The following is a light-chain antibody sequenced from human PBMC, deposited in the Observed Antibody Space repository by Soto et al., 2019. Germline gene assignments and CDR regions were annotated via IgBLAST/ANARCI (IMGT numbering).Light chain of an antibody. V-gene: IGKV3-20*01. CDR3: QHYGSSWT. J-gene: IGKJ1*01. Sequence: NVLTQFPSPLSLSPGGRATPSRRASQSVSSSYLAWYQQKAGQAPRLLIYGASNRATGIPDRFSGSGSGTDFILTISRLEPEDFAVYYCQHYGSSWTFGQGTKVDIK. CDR2: GAS. CDR1: QSVSSSY.